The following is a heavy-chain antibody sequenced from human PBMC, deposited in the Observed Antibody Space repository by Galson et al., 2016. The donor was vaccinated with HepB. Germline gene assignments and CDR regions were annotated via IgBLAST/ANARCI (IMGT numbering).Heavy chain of an antibody. Sequence: SLRLSCAASGFSLSSYSMNWVRQAPGKGLEYVSSISSSSSYIYYPDSVKGRFTISRDNAKNSLYLQMNSLRAEDTAVYYCARDRGYCSSTRCYGVYYGMDVWAKGPRSPSP. CDR1: GFSLSSYS. CDR3: ARDRGYCSSTRCYGVYYGMDV. V-gene: IGHV3-21*01. J-gene: IGHJ6*02. CDR2: ISSSSSYI. D-gene: IGHD2-2*01.